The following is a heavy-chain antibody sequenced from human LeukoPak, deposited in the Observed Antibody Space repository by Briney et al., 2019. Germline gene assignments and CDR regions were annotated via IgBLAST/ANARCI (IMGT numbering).Heavy chain of an antibody. D-gene: IGHD2-21*02. J-gene: IGHJ4*02. CDR2: IYHSGST. CDR3: ASRPIVVVTAIY. Sequence: SETLSLTCTVSGGSISSSSYYWGWIRQPPGKGLEWIGSIYHSGSTYYNPSLKSRVTIAVETSKNQFSLKLSSVTAADTAVYYCASRPIVVVTAIYWGQGTLVTVSS. V-gene: IGHV4-39*07. CDR1: GGSISSSSYY.